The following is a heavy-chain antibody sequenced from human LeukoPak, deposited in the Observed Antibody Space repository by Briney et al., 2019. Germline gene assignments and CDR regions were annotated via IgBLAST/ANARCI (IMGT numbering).Heavy chain of an antibody. CDR3: ARISIAVVPAYFDY. J-gene: IGHJ4*02. CDR2: FYYSGNT. Sequence: SETLSLTCTVSGGSISSSSYQWGWIRQPPGKGLEGIGRFYYSGNTYYNPSLKSRVTVSIDTSKNLFTLSLSSVTAADTAVYYCARISIAVVPAYFDYWGQGTLVTVSS. D-gene: IGHD2-2*01. CDR1: GGSISSSSYQ. V-gene: IGHV4-39*01.